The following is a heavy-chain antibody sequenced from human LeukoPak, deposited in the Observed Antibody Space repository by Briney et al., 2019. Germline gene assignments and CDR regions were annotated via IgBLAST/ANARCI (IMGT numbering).Heavy chain of an antibody. V-gene: IGHV3-48*02. J-gene: IGHJ4*02. CDR1: GFTFSGYS. Sequence: PGGSLRLSCAVSGFTFSGYSMNWVRQAPGKGLEWVSFLSSSSSNIYYADSVKGRFTISRDNAKNSLYLQMNSLRDEDTAVYYWARDCGGDCLDYFDYWGQGTLVTVSS. CDR2: LSSSSSNI. CDR3: ARDCGGDCLDYFDY. D-gene: IGHD2-21*02.